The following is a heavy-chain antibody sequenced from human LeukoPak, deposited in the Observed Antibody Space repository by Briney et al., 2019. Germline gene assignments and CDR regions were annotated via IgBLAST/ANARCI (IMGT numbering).Heavy chain of an antibody. V-gene: IGHV4-34*01. CDR2: INHSGST. J-gene: IGHJ4*02. CDR3: ATPSRYSSGWYGVGY. D-gene: IGHD6-19*01. CDR1: GGSFSGYY. Sequence: SETLSLTCAVYGGSFSGYYWSWIRQPPGKGLEWIGEINHSGSTNYNPSLKSRVTISVDTSKNQFSLKLGSVTAADTAVYYCATPSRYSSGWYGVGYWGQGTLVTVSS.